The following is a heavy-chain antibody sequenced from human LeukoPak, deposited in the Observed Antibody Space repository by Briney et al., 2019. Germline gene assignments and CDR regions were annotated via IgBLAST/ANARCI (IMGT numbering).Heavy chain of an antibody. J-gene: IGHJ4*02. CDR3: AHSRHYYDSSGYEY. Sequence: TLSLTCTVSGGSMSSYYWSWIRQPPGKALEWLALIYWDDDKRYSPSLKSRLTITKDTSKNQVVLTMTNMDPVDTATYYCAHSRHYYDSSGYEYWGQGTLVTVSS. CDR1: GGSMSSYYW. CDR2: IYWDDDK. D-gene: IGHD3-22*01. V-gene: IGHV2-5*08.